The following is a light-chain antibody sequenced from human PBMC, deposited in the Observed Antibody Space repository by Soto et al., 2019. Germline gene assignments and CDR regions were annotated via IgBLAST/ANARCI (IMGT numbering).Light chain of an antibody. CDR2: GAS. V-gene: IGKV3D-20*02. Sequence: DIVLTQSPGTLSLSPGERATLSCRASQSVSSSYLAWYQQKPGQAPRLLIYGASSRATGIPDRFSGSGSGTDFTLTISSLEPEDFAVYYCQQRSSWPITFGQGTRLEIK. CDR3: QQRSSWPIT. J-gene: IGKJ5*01. CDR1: QSVSSSY.